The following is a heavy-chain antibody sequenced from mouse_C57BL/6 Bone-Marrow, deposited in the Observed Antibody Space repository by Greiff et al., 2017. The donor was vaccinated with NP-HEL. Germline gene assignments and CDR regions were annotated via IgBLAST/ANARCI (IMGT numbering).Heavy chain of an antibody. V-gene: IGHV5-9-1*02. Sequence: EVKVVESGEGLVKPGGSLKLSCAASGFTFSIYAMSWVRQTPEKRLEWVAYISSGGDYIYYADTVKGRFTISRDNARNTLYLQMSSLKSEDTAMYYCTRDRAVVAMDYWGQGTSVTVSS. CDR2: ISSGGDYI. CDR1: GFTFSIYA. CDR3: TRDRAVVAMDY. D-gene: IGHD1-1*01. J-gene: IGHJ4*01.